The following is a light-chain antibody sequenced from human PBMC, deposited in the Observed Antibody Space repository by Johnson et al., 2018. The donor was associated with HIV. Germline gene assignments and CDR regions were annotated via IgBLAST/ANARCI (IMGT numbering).Light chain of an antibody. CDR2: EKN. Sequence: QSVLTQSPSVSAAPGQKVTISCSGSSSNIGNNYVSWYQQLPGTAPKLLIYEKNKRPSGIPDRFSASKSGTSATLDITGLQTGDEADYYCGTWDSSLGAHYVFGPGPKVTAL. J-gene: IGLJ1*01. CDR1: SSNIGNNY. V-gene: IGLV1-51*02. CDR3: GTWDSSLGAHYV.